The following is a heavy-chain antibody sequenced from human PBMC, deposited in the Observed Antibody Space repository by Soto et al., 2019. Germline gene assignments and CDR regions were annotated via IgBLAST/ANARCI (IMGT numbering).Heavy chain of an antibody. D-gene: IGHD5-18*01. CDR2: IIPMFGTA. CDR1: GGTFSSYA. J-gene: IGHJ4*02. V-gene: IGHV1-69*13. CDR3: ASGIQLWLRRINNGYSG. Sequence: SVKVSCKASGGTFSSYAISWVRQAPGQGLEWMGGIIPMFGTANYAQRFQDRVTITADESTNTVYMELSSLRSEETAVYFCASGIQLWLRRINNGYSGWGQGTLVTVSS.